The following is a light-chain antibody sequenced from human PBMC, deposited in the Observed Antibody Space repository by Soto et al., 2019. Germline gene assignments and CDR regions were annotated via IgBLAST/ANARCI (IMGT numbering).Light chain of an antibody. CDR2: EVS. CDR1: SSDVGGYNY. Sequence: QSALTQPPSASGSPGQSVTISCTGTSSDVGGYNYVSWYQQYPGKAPKLMIYEVSKRPSGVPDRFSGSKSGNTASLTVSGLQAEDEADYYCSSYAGINNLVFGGGTKLTV. V-gene: IGLV2-8*01. CDR3: SSYAGINNLV. J-gene: IGLJ2*01.